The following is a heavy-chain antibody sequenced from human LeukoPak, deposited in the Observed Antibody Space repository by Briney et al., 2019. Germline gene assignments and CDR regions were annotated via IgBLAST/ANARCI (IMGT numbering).Heavy chain of an antibody. V-gene: IGHV3-48*01. CDR3: ARKAGEFDY. CDR2: ISSSSSTI. J-gene: IGHJ4*02. CDR1: GFTFSSYS. D-gene: IGHD3-10*01. Sequence: GGSLRLSCAASGFTFSSYSMNWVRQAPGKGLEWVSYISSSSSTIYYADSVKGRFTISRDNAKNSLYLQMNGLRAEDTAVYYCARKAGEFDYWGQGTLVTVSS.